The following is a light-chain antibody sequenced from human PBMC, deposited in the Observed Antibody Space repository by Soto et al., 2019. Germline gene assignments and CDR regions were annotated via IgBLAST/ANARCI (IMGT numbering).Light chain of an antibody. V-gene: IGLV1-40*01. CDR1: GSTIGAGYD. CDR3: QSYDSSLSVV. Sequence: QSVLTQSTSVSGAPGQRVTISCTGSGSTIGAGYDVHWYQQLPGTAPKLLIYDNINRPSGVPDRFSGSKSGTSASLAISGLQAEDEADYYCQSYDSSLSVVFGGGTKLTVL. J-gene: IGLJ2*01. CDR2: DNI.